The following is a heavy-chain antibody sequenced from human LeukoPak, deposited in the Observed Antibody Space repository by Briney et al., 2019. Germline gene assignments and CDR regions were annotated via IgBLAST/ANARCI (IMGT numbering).Heavy chain of an antibody. V-gene: IGHV1-69*05. CDR1: GGTFSSYA. CDR2: IIPIFGTA. Sequence: SVKVSCKASGGTFSSYAISWVRQAPGQGLEWMGGIIPIFGTANYAQKFQGRVTITTDESTSTAYMELSSLRSDDTAVYYCARDRPTAVVTPHWGQGTLVTVPS. J-gene: IGHJ4*02. CDR3: ARDRPTAVVTPH. D-gene: IGHD4-23*01.